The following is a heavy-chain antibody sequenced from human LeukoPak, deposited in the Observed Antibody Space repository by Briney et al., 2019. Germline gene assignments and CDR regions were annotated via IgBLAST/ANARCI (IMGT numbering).Heavy chain of an antibody. D-gene: IGHD3-10*01. CDR3: ARSTMMYYYGSGSYYFGY. J-gene: IGHJ4*02. V-gene: IGHV1-2*02. Sequence: ASVKVSCKASGYTFTGYYMHWVRQAPGQGLEWMGWINPNSGGTNYAQKFQGRVTMTRDTSISTAYMELSRLRSDDTAVYYCARSTMMYYYGSGSYYFGYWGQGTLVTVSS. CDR1: GYTFTGYY. CDR2: INPNSGGT.